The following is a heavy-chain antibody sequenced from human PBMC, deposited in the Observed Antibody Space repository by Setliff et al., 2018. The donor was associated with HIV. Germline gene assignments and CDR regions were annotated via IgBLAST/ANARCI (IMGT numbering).Heavy chain of an antibody. J-gene: IGHJ4*02. V-gene: IGHV4-31*03. CDR2: IYYTGTT. CDR1: GASISSGGYY. D-gene: IGHD2-15*01. CDR3: ARLGTRTVAADADFDS. Sequence: SETLSLTCTVSGASISSGGYYGSWIRQHPVKGLEWIGYIYYTGTTFYNPSLESRLIISLDTPKNQFSLRLTSVTAADTAVYYCARLGTRTVAADADFDSWGQGALVTVSS.